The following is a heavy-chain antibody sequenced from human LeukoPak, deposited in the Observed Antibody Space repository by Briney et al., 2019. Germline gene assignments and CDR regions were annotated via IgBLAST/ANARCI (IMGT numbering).Heavy chain of an antibody. CDR2: ISYDGSNK. Sequence: GRSLRLSCAASGFTFSSYAMHWVRQAPGKGLEWVAVISYDGSNKYYADSVKGRFTISRDNSKNTLYLRMNSLRAEDTAVYYCARRGAHDPFDIWGQGTMVTVSS. D-gene: IGHD3-10*01. V-gene: IGHV3-30-3*01. J-gene: IGHJ3*02. CDR3: ARRGAHDPFDI. CDR1: GFTFSSYA.